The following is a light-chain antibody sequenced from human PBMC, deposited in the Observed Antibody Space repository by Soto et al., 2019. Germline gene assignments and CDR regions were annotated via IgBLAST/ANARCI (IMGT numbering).Light chain of an antibody. CDR3: QQRSNWPPIT. V-gene: IGKV3-11*01. J-gene: IGKJ5*01. Sequence: EIVLTQSPGTLSLSPGDEATLSCKASQAVTSKFLAWYQQRPGQAPRLLIYAASTRATGIPARFSGSGSGTDFTLTISSLEPEDFAVYYCQQRSNWPPITFGLGTRLEIK. CDR1: QAVTSKF. CDR2: AAS.